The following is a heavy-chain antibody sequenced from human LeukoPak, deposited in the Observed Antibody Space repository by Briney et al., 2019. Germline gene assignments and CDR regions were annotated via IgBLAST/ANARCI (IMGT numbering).Heavy chain of an antibody. Sequence: GGSLRLSCAAFGFSFSSYWMSWDRQAPGKGLEWVANIKQDGSEKYYVDSVKGRFTISRDNAKNSLYLQMNSLRAEDTAVYYCARDGVIMITFGGVIGPNKSFDYWGQGTLITVSS. CDR1: GFSFSSYW. V-gene: IGHV3-7*01. J-gene: IGHJ4*02. CDR2: IKQDGSEK. CDR3: ARDGVIMITFGGVIGPNKSFDY. D-gene: IGHD3-16*02.